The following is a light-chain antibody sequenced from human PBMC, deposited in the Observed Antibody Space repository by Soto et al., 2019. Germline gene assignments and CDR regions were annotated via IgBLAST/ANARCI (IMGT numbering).Light chain of an antibody. CDR1: QSISSW. V-gene: IGKV1-5*01. Sequence: DIQMTQSPSTLSASVGDRVTITCRASQSISSWLAWYQQKPGKAPKVLIFDASSLESGVPSRFSGSGSATEFTLTIRSMQTDDFANYYCQQYSTYPWAFGQGTKVDIK. CDR3: QQYSTYPWA. CDR2: DAS. J-gene: IGKJ1*01.